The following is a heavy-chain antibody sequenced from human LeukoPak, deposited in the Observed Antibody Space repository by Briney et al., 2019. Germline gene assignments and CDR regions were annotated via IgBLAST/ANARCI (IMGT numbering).Heavy chain of an antibody. Sequence: SQTLSLTCAISGDRVSTNNAAWSWIRQSPSRGLEWLGRTYYRSKWYNYYAGSVRSRIIFNPDTSKNQFSLHLNSVTPEDTATYYCARWRGSTSERSDYWGQGTLVTVSS. CDR3: ARWRGSTSERSDY. D-gene: IGHD2-2*01. V-gene: IGHV6-1*01. CDR2: TYYRSKWYN. J-gene: IGHJ4*02. CDR1: GDRVSTNNAA.